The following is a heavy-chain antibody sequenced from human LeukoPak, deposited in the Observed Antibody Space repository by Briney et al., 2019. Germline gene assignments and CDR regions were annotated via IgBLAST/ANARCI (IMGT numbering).Heavy chain of an antibody. Sequence: GGSLGLSCAASGFIFRSYTMSWVRQAPGKGLQWVATISGNGDATYYADSVKGRFTISRDNAKNSLYLQMNSLRAEDTAVYYCARGKQWLILGYYFDYWGQGTLVTVSS. V-gene: IGHV3-21*01. D-gene: IGHD6-19*01. CDR1: GFIFRSYT. J-gene: IGHJ4*02. CDR2: ISGNGDAT. CDR3: ARGKQWLILGYYFDY.